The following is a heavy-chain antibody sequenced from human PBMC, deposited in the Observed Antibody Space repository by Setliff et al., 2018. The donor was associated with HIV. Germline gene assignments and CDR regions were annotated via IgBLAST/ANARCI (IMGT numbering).Heavy chain of an antibody. J-gene: IGHJ6*03. CDR2: ISGSGVKT. CDR1: GFTFSSYA. CDR3: AKDGGGDYYYYYMDV. D-gene: IGHD2-15*01. Sequence: GGSLRLSCAASGFTFSSYAMNWVRQAPGKGLEWVSSISGSGVKTYYADSVKGRFTISRDNFKNTLYIQMNSLRAEDTAVYYCAKDGGGDYYYYYMDVWGKGTTVTVSS. V-gene: IGHV3-23*01.